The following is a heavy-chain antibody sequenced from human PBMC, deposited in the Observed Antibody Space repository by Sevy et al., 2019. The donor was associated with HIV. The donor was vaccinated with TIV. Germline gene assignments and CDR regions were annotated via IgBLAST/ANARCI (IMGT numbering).Heavy chain of an antibody. CDR3: ARWVGRRYSSSSNYYYYGMDV. CDR2: INPNSGGT. D-gene: IGHD6-6*01. V-gene: IGHV1-2*06. J-gene: IGHJ6*02. Sequence: ASVKVSCKASGYTFTGYYMHWVRQAPGQGLEWMGRINPNSGGTNYAQKFQGRVTMTRDTSISTAYMELSRLRSDDTAVYHCARWVGRRYSSSSNYYYYGMDVWGQGTTVTVSS. CDR1: GYTFTGYY.